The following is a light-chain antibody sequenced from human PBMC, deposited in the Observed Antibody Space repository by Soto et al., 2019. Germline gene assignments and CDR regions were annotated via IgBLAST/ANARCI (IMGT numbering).Light chain of an antibody. CDR3: QQRSNWPVT. Sequence: EIVLTQSPATLSLSPGERATLSCRASQSIGNYLGWYQQKPGQAPRLLIYDASSRATGIPARFSGSGSGTDFTLTISSLEPEDFAIYVRQQRSNWPVTFGLGTRLEIK. J-gene: IGKJ5*01. CDR1: QSIGNY. V-gene: IGKV3-11*01. CDR2: DAS.